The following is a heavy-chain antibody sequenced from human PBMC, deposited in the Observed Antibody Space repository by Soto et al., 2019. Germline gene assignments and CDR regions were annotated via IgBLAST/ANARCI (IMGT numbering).Heavy chain of an antibody. CDR2: ISSSSSTI. D-gene: IGHD3-10*01. J-gene: IGHJ4*02. V-gene: IGHV3-48*01. CDR1: GFTFSSYA. CDR3: ARANYYGSPGDFDY. Sequence: GGSLRLSCAASGFTFSSYAMNWVRQAPGKGLEWVSYISSSSSTIYYADSVKGRFTISRDNAKNSLYLQMNSLRAEDTAVYYCARANYYGSPGDFDYWGQGTLVTVSS.